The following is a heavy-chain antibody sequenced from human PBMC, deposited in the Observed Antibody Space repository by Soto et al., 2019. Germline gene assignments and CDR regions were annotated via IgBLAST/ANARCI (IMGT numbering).Heavy chain of an antibody. CDR2: IIPILGIA. Sequence: QVQLVQSGAEVKKPGSSVKVSCKASGGTFSSYTISWVRQAPGQGLEWMGRIIPILGIANYAQKFQGRVTITADKSTSTAYMELSSLRSEDTAVDYCARQPQDIAAAGDYWGQGTLVTVSS. V-gene: IGHV1-69*02. D-gene: IGHD6-13*01. CDR3: ARQPQDIAAAGDY. J-gene: IGHJ4*02. CDR1: GGTFSSYT.